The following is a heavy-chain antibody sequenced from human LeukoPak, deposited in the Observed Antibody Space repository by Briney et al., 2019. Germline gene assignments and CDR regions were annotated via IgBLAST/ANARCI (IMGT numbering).Heavy chain of an antibody. V-gene: IGHV1-2*02. Sequence: ASVKVSCKASGGTFSSYAISWVRQAPGQGLEWVGWIKPNSGDTRSAQKFQGRVIMTRDTSTGTAYMELSSLRYDDTAVYYCATNILVRDIINWFDPWGQGTLVTVSS. D-gene: IGHD3-10*01. CDR3: ATNILVRDIINWFDP. CDR2: IKPNSGDT. J-gene: IGHJ5*02. CDR1: GGTFSSYA.